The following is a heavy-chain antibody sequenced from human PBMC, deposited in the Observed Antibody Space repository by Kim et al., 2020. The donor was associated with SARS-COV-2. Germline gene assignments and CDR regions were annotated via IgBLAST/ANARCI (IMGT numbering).Heavy chain of an antibody. CDR1: GYSFTTYW. J-gene: IGHJ4*02. CDR3: ARHGPFGSGSREFDY. V-gene: IGHV5-51*01. CDR2: IYPGDSDT. D-gene: IGHD3-10*01. Sequence: GESLKISCKGSGYSFTTYWIGWVRKMPGKGLEWMGIIYPGDSDTRYSPSFQGQVTISADKYISTAYLQWSSLKASDTAMYYCARHGPFGSGSREFDYWGQGTLVTVSS.